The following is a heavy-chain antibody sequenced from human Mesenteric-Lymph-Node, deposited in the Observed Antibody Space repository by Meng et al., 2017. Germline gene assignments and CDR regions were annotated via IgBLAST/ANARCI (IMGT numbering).Heavy chain of an antibody. CDR2: IVAGGATT. V-gene: IGHV3-23*01. CDR3: AKYLSRDSGSYFFALES. Sequence: GGSLRLSCAASGFIFTRCDMGWVRQTPGKGLEWVSSIVAGGATTYYADSVKGRFTISRDNSKNSVSLQMTSLRAEDTAVYYCAKYLSRDSGSYFFALESWGQGTLVTVSS. CDR1: GFIFTRCD. J-gene: IGHJ4*02. D-gene: IGHD3-22*01.